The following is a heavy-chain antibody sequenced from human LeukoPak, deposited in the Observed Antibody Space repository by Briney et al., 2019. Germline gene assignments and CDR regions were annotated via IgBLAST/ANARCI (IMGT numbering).Heavy chain of an antibody. Sequence: KPSETLSLTCAVYGGSFSGYYWSWIRQPPGKGLEWIGEINHSGSTNYNPSLKSRVTISVDTSKNQFSLKLSSVTAADTAVYYYARKRLTVTNVPGWFDPWGQGTLVTVSS. CDR2: INHSGST. V-gene: IGHV4-34*01. J-gene: IGHJ5*02. CDR1: GGSFSGYY. D-gene: IGHD4-17*01. CDR3: ARKRLTVTNVPGWFDP.